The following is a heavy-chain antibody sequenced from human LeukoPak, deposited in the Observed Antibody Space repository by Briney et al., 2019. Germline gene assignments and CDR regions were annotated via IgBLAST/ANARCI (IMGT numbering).Heavy chain of an antibody. CDR1: GYTFTGYY. V-gene: IGHV1-2*02. CDR3: ARARGNYVLYYYHMDV. CDR2: INPNSGGT. J-gene: IGHJ6*03. D-gene: IGHD1-7*01. Sequence: ASVKVSCKASGYTFTGYYMHWVRQAPGQGLEWMGWINPNSGGTNYAQKFQGRVTMTRDTSISTAYMELSRLRSDDTAVYYCARARGNYVLYYYHMDVWGKGTTVTVSS.